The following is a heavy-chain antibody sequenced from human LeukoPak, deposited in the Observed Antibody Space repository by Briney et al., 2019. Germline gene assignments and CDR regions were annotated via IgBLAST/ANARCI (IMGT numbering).Heavy chain of an antibody. V-gene: IGHV1-8*01. J-gene: IGHJ4*02. Sequence: ASVKVSCKASGYTFTSYDINWVRQATGQGLEWMGWMNPNSGNTGYAQKFQGRVTMTRNTSISTAYMELSSLRSEDTAVYYCARSLSGGWYRGPNHPFDYWGQGTLVTVSS. CDR2: MNPNSGNT. D-gene: IGHD6-19*01. CDR1: GYTFTSYD. CDR3: ARSLSGGWYRGPNHPFDY.